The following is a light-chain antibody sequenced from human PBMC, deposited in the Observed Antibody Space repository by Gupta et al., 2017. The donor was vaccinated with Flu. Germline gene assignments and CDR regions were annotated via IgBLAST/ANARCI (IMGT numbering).Light chain of an antibody. V-gene: IGKV3-20*01. Sequence: EIVLTQSPGTLSLSPGERATLSCRASQSVRSSYLAWYQQKPGQAPRLLIYGASSRATGIPDSFSGSGSGTEFTLTISRLEPEDFAVYYCQQEGSSPYSFGQGTKLEIK. CDR1: QSVRSSY. CDR2: GAS. J-gene: IGKJ2*03. CDR3: QQEGSSPYS.